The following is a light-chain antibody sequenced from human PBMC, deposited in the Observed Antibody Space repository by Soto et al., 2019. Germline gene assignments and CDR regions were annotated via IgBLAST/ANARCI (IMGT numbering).Light chain of an antibody. J-gene: IGKJ1*01. CDR2: GAS. CDR1: QSVSSY. CDR3: LHYNNGPR. V-gene: IGKV3D-15*01. Sequence: EIVLTQSPATLSLSPGERATLSCRASQSVSSYLAWYQQKPGQAPRLLIYGASSRASGIPDRFSGSGSGTDFTLTISSLQSEDFAVYYCLHYNNGPRFGQGTKVDIK.